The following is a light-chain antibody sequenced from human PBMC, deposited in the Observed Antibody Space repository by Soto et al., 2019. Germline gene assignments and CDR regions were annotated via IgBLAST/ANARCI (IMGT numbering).Light chain of an antibody. CDR2: GAS. J-gene: IGKJ1*01. CDR3: HQYDRSPWT. Sequence: EILLTQSPGTLSLSPGERVTLSCRASQSVSSSYLAWYQQKPGQAPRLLIYGASRRPTGIPDRFSGSGSGTDFTITSSRLEPEDVAVYYCHQYDRSPWTFGQGTKVEIK. CDR1: QSVSSSY. V-gene: IGKV3-20*01.